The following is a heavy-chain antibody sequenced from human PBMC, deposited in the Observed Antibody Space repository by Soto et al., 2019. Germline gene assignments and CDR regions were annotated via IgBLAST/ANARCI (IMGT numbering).Heavy chain of an antibody. V-gene: IGHV4-59*01. D-gene: IGHD1-7*01. Sequence: PSETLSLTCSVSGGSIRDYFWTWIRQSPGRGLEWIRYISSSGTVKYNSSLKSRVTISLDRSRNQFSLKLSSVTAADTAVYFCARDRKLELPGNYYYYGMDVWGQGTTVTV. CDR3: ARDRKLELPGNYYYYGMDV. J-gene: IGHJ6*02. CDR1: GGSIRDYF. CDR2: ISSSGTV.